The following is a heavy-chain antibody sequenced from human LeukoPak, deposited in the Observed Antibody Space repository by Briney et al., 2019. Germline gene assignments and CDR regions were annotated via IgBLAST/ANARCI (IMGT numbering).Heavy chain of an antibody. V-gene: IGHV1-2*02. Sequence: ASVKVSCKASGYTFSDYYMHWVRQAPGQGLEWMGCINPNNGGTNYAQKFQGRVTMTRDTSISTAYMELSRLRSDDAAVYYCARNDESLRLRIDYWGQGTLVTVSS. CDR2: INPNNGGT. CDR3: ARNDESLRLRIDY. J-gene: IGHJ4*02. D-gene: IGHD5-12*01. CDR1: GYTFSDYY.